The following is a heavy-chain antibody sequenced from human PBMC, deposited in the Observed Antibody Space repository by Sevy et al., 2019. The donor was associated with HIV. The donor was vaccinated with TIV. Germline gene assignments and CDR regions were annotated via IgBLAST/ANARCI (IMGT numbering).Heavy chain of an antibody. V-gene: IGHV3-33*01. J-gene: IGHJ3*02. Sequence: GGSLRLSCAASGFTISRYGMHWVRQAPGKGLEWVAVIWYDGSNKYYADSVKGRFTISRDNSKNTLYLQMNSLRAEDTAVYYCAREGPRYCSGGSCFEDAFDIWGQGTMVTVSS. CDR3: AREGPRYCSGGSCFEDAFDI. CDR1: GFTISRYG. D-gene: IGHD2-15*01. CDR2: IWYDGSNK.